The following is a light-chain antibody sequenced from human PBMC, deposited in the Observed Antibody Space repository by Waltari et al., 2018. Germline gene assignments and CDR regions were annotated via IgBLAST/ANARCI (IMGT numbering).Light chain of an antibody. V-gene: IGLV4-69*01. Sequence: QLVLTQSPSASASLGASVKLTCPLSSGHSTNVIAWLQKRPERGPRYLMKVNSDGSNNTGDEIPDRFSGSSSWAEHYLTISSLQSEDEADYYCQTGGHGTWVFGGGTKLTVL. J-gene: IGLJ3*02. CDR2: VNSDGSN. CDR3: QTGGHGTWV. CDR1: SGHSTNV.